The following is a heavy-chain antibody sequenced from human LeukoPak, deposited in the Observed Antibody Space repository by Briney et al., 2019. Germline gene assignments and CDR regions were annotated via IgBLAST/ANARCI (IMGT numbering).Heavy chain of an antibody. Sequence: RPGGSLRLSCAASGFTFDDYGMSWVRHAPGKGVEWVSGINWYCGSTGYADSVKRRFTISRDNAKNSLYLQMNSLRAEDTALYYCARGGWFGELLFDYWGQGTLVTVSS. D-gene: IGHD3-10*01. CDR3: ARGGWFGELLFDY. J-gene: IGHJ4*02. CDR1: GFTFDDYG. CDR2: INWYCGST. V-gene: IGHV3-20*04.